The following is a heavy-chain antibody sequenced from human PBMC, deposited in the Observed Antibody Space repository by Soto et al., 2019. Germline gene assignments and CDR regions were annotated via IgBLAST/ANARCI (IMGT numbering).Heavy chain of an antibody. J-gene: IGHJ4*02. Sequence: SETLSLTCTVSGGSISSYYWSWIRQPPGKGLEWIGYIYYSGSTNYNPSLKSRVTISVDTSKNQFSLKLSSVTAADTAVYYCARHLAVAALDYWGQGTLVTVSS. CDR1: GGSISSYY. V-gene: IGHV4-59*08. CDR3: ARHLAVAALDY. D-gene: IGHD6-19*01. CDR2: IYYSGST.